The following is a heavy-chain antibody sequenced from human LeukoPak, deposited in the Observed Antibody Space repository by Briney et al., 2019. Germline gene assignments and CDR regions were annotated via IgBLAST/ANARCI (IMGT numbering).Heavy chain of an antibody. Sequence: SGGSLRPSCAASGFTFSSYGMHWVRQAPGKGLEWVAVIWYDGSNKYYADSVKGRFTISRDNSKNTLYLQMNSLRAEDTAVYYCASTHCSGGSCYPYYFDYWGQGTLVTVSS. V-gene: IGHV3-33*01. J-gene: IGHJ4*02. CDR3: ASTHCSGGSCYPYYFDY. D-gene: IGHD2-15*01. CDR2: IWYDGSNK. CDR1: GFTFSSYG.